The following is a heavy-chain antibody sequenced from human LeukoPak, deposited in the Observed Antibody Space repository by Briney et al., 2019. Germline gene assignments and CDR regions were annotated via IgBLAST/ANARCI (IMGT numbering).Heavy chain of an antibody. Sequence: NPSETLSLTCTVSGDSLSNYYWNWIRQPPGKGLEWIGNIDYSGSTNYNPSLKSRVTISVDTSKNQFSLKLSSVTAADTAVYYCARHARRRYCSSTGCYPNWCWFDPWGQGTLVTVSS. V-gene: IGHV4-59*08. CDR2: IDYSGST. D-gene: IGHD2-2*01. J-gene: IGHJ5*02. CDR1: GDSLSNYY. CDR3: ARHARRRYCSSTGCYPNWCWFDP.